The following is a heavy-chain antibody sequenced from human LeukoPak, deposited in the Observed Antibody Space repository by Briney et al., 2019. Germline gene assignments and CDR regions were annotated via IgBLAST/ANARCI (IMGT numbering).Heavy chain of an antibody. D-gene: IGHD4-17*01. CDR2: IYYSGSA. Sequence: SQTLSLTCTVSGGSTSSGGYCWSWIRQHPGKGLEWIGCIYYSGSAYYNPSLKSRVIISVDTSKNQFSLKMNSVTAADTAIYHCARAGTTVTGWGQGTLVTVSS. J-gene: IGHJ4*02. CDR3: ARAGTTVTG. CDR1: GGSTSSGGYC. V-gene: IGHV4-31*03.